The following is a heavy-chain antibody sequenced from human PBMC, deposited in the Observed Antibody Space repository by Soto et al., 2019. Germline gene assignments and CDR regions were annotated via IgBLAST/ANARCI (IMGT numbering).Heavy chain of an antibody. V-gene: IGHV4-59*01. J-gene: IGHJ4*02. D-gene: IGHD2-15*01. CDR1: GAPITSNY. CDR3: ASGAVTGYWDWLDS. Sequence: SETLSLTCSVSGAPITSNYCTWFRQPPGKGLEWIGYLDHQGYSNYSPSLRSRVSMSIDTSKNQLSLKVHSVAAADTAVYYCASGAVTGYWDWLDSSGQGTMVTVS. CDR2: LDHQGYS.